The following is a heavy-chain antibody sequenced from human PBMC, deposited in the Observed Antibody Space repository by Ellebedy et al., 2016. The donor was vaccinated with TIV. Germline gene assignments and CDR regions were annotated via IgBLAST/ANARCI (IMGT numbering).Heavy chain of an antibody. Sequence: GESLKIPCAAAGFPLSSYAMHWVRQAPGQGLEWVAVISYDCSNKYYADSVKGRFTISRDNAKNTLYLQMNSLRAEETAVYYCARDLVNGDGYNFYYYGMDAWGQGTTVTVSS. CDR2: ISYDCSNK. CDR3: ARDLVNGDGYNFYYYGMDA. V-gene: IGHV3-30*04. CDR1: GFPLSSYA. D-gene: IGHD5-24*01. J-gene: IGHJ6*02.